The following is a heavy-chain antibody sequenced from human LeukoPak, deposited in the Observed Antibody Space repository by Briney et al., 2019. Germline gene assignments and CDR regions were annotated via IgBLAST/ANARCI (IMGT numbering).Heavy chain of an antibody. CDR3: ASPLVLNRYYDFWSGKNAFDI. V-gene: IGHV1-2*02. CDR1: GYTFTGYY. CDR2: INPNSGGT. D-gene: IGHD3-3*01. Sequence: EASVKVSCKASGYTFTGYYMHWVRQAPGQGLEWMGWINPNSGGTNYAQKFQGRVTMTRDTSISTAYMELSRLRSDDTAVYYCASPLVLNRYYDFWSGKNAFDIWGQGTMVTVSS. J-gene: IGHJ3*02.